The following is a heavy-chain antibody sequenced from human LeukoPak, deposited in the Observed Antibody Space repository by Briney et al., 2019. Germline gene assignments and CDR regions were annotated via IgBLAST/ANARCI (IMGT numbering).Heavy chain of an antibody. Sequence: ASVKVSCKASGYTFTSYDINWVRQATGQGLEWMGWMNPNSGNIGYAQKFQGRVTITRNTSISTAYMELSSLRSEDTAVYYCARGRGIAVAGTWGYWGQGTLVTVSS. CDR1: GYTFTSYD. J-gene: IGHJ4*02. V-gene: IGHV1-8*01. CDR3: ARGRGIAVAGTWGY. CDR2: MNPNSGNI. D-gene: IGHD6-19*01.